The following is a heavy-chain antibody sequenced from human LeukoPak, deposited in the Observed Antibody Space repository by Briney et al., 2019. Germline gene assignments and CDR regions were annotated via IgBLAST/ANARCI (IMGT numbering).Heavy chain of an antibody. J-gene: IGHJ4*02. V-gene: IGHV3-30*11. D-gene: IGHD6-13*01. Sequence: GGSLTLSCAASGFTFSSYAMHWVRQAPGKGLEWVAVISYDGSNKYYADSVKGRFTISRDNSKNTLYLQMNSLRAEDTAVYHCAKPGSSSWFPHFDYWGQGTLVTLSS. CDR2: ISYDGSNK. CDR1: GFTFSSYA. CDR3: AKPGSSSWFPHFDY.